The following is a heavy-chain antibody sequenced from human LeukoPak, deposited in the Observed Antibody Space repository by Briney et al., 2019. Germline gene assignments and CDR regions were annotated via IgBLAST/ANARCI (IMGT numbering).Heavy chain of an antibody. CDR1: GFTFSSYS. CDR2: ISSSSSYI. CDR3: ARAYALARYYGMDV. D-gene: IGHD3-16*01. V-gene: IGHV3-21*01. J-gene: IGHJ6*02. Sequence: GGSLRLSCAASGFTFSSYSMNWVRQAPGKGLEWVSSISSSSSYIYYADSVKGRFTISRDNAKNSLYLQMNSLRAEDTAVYYCARAYALARYYGMDVWGQGTTVTVSS.